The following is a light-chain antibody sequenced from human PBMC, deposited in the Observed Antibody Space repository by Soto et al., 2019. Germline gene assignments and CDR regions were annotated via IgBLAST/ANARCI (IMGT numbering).Light chain of an antibody. CDR1: PSVANF. CDR3: QQYNNWPPRT. V-gene: IGKV3D-15*01. J-gene: IGKJ1*01. Sequence: IMMKKSPGTLSLSPVERATLFGMASPSVANFVAWYQQKPGQAPRLLIYGAFNRATGIPARFSGSGSGTEFTLTISSLQSEDFAVYYCQQYNNWPPRTFGQGTMVDIK. CDR2: GAF.